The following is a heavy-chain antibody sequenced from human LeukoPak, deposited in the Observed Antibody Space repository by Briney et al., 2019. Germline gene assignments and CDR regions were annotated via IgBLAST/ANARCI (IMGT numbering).Heavy chain of an antibody. Sequence: PGGSLRLSCAASGFTLSSYSMNWVRQAPGKGLEWISYISSASNTIYYADSVKGRFTISRDNAKNSVYLQMNSLRAEDTAMYYCARDGWFGDYNWFDPWGQGTLVTVSS. V-gene: IGHV3-48*01. D-gene: IGHD3-10*01. J-gene: IGHJ5*02. CDR1: GFTLSSYS. CDR3: ARDGWFGDYNWFDP. CDR2: ISSASNTI.